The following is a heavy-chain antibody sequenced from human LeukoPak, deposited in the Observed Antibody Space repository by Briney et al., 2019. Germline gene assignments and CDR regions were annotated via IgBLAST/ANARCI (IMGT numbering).Heavy chain of an antibody. V-gene: IGHV3-30*04. J-gene: IGHJ4*02. D-gene: IGHD5-18*01. CDR3: ARAMDTAMGPYFDY. Sequence: GRSLRLSCAASGFTFSGYSMHWVRQAPGKGLNWVAFTSSDGNNQYYADSVKGRVIISRGNSKNTLYLQVNRLRPEDTAVYYCARAMDTAMGPYFDYWGQGTLVTVSS. CDR2: TSSDGNNQ. CDR1: GFTFSGYS.